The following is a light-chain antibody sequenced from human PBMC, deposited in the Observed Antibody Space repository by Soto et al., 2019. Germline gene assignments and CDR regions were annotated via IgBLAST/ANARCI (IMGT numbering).Light chain of an antibody. J-gene: IGKJ1*01. Sequence: DILLTQSPSTLSASVGDRVTISCRASQSINKWLAWYQHKPGKAPNLLIYEVSTLHSGVPSRFSGSGSGTESTLTISSLRPDDFATYYCQHYSGDRATFGQGTKVDIK. CDR3: QHYSGDRAT. V-gene: IGKV1-5*03. CDR1: QSINKW. CDR2: EVS.